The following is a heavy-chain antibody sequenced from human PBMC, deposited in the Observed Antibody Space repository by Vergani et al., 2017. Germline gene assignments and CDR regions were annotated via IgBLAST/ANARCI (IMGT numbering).Heavy chain of an antibody. J-gene: IGHJ4*02. Sequence: QVQLVQSGAEVKKPGASVKVSCKASGGTFSSYTISWVRQAPGQRLEWMGWINAGNGNTKYSQKFQGRVTITRDTSASTAYMELSSLRSEDTAVYYCANSGYDSDPLFDYWGQGTLVTVSS. V-gene: IGHV1-3*01. CDR2: INAGNGNT. CDR1: GGTFSSYT. CDR3: ANSGYDSDPLFDY. D-gene: IGHD5-12*01.